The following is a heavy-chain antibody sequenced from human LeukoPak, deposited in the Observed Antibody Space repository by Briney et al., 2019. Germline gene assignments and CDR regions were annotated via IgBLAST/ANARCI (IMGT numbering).Heavy chain of an antibody. CDR3: ARDGVDYYDSLDAFDI. Sequence: SGGSLRLSCAASGFTFSSYSMNWVRQAPGKGLEWVSSISSSSSYIYYADSVKGRFTISRDNAKNSLYLQMNSLRAEDTAVYYCARDGVDYYDSLDAFDIWGQGTMVTVSS. CDR2: ISSSSSYI. CDR1: GFTFSSYS. V-gene: IGHV3-21*01. J-gene: IGHJ3*02. D-gene: IGHD3-22*01.